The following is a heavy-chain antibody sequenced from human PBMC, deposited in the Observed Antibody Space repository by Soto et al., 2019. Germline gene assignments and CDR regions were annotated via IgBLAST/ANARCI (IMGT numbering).Heavy chain of an antibody. Sequence: SETLSLTCAVYGGSFSGYYWTWIRQPPGTGLEWIGEINHSGSTNYNPSLKSRVTISVDTSKNQFSLRLSSVTAADTAVYYCARTDYYYDVSGYAPDAFDIWGQGTMVT. CDR1: GGSFSGYY. CDR2: INHSGST. J-gene: IGHJ3*02. CDR3: ARTDYYYDVSGYAPDAFDI. V-gene: IGHV4-34*01. D-gene: IGHD3-22*01.